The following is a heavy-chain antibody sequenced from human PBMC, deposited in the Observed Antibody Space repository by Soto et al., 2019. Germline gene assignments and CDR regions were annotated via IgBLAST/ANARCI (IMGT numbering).Heavy chain of an antibody. V-gene: IGHV5-10-1*01. CDR3: ARSGIAGNYYYYYGMDV. CDR1: GYSFTSYW. D-gene: IGHD6-13*01. J-gene: IGHJ6*02. CDR2: IDPSDSYT. Sequence: LWESLKISCKGSGYSFTSYWISWVRQMPGKGLEWMGRIDPSDSYTNYSPSFQGHVTISADKSISTAYLQWSSLKASDTAMYYCARSGIAGNYYYYYGMDVWGQGTTVTVSS.